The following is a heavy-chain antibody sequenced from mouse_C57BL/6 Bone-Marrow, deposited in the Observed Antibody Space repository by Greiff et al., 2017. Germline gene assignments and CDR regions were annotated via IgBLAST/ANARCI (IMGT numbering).Heavy chain of an antibody. CDR1: GYAFSSSW. Sequence: QVQLQQSGPELVKPGASVKISCKASGYAFSSSWMNWVKPRPGKGLEWIGRIYPGDGDTNYNGKFKGKATLTADKYSSTAYMQLSSLTSEDSAVYFCARGMDYWGQGTSVTVSS. CDR3: ARGMDY. CDR2: IYPGDGDT. J-gene: IGHJ4*01. V-gene: IGHV1-82*01.